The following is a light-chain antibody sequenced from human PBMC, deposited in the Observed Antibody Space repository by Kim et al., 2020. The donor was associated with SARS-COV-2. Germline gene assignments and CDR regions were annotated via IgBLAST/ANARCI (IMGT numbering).Light chain of an antibody. CDR2: LAS. CDR3: QQYDTSPYT. Sequence: SPGESATLSCRASQSVSSNYLAWYHQRPGQSPRLLIYLASTRATGAPDRFSVSGSGTDFTLTIRRLEPEDSGVFYCQQYDTSPYTFGQGTKVDIK. J-gene: IGKJ2*01. V-gene: IGKV3-20*01. CDR1: QSVSSNY.